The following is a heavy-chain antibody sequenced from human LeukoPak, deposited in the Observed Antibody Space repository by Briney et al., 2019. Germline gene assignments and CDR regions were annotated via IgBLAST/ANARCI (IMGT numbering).Heavy chain of an antibody. CDR3: ARGFYGAGSHFDY. Sequence: SETLSLTCAVSGGSISSGDFPWSWIRQPPGKGLEWIGYILHTGHTSYNPSLKSRVTISVDMSKNHLSLRLTSVTAADTAVYYCARGFYGAGSHFDYWGQGTLVTVSS. CDR2: ILHTGHT. D-gene: IGHD3-10*01. V-gene: IGHV4-30-2*01. CDR1: GGSISSGDFP. J-gene: IGHJ4*02.